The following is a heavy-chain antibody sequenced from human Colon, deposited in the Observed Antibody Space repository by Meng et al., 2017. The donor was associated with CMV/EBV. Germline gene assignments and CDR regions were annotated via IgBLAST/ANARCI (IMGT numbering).Heavy chain of an antibody. V-gene: IGHV3-11*01. Sequence: GESLKISCAGSGFIFSNYAMTWIRQAPGKGLESISYIGRGPNAIYYADSVKGRFTISRDNAKSSVYLQMDSLRVEDTAVYYCARRHLLGWFDPWGQGTLVTVSS. CDR1: GFIFSNYA. CDR2: IGRGPNAI. D-gene: IGHD2-15*01. J-gene: IGHJ5*02. CDR3: ARRHLLGWFDP.